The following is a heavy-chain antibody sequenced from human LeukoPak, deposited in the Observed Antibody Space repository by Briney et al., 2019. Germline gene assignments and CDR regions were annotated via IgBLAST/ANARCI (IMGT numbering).Heavy chain of an antibody. D-gene: IGHD6-25*01. Sequence: PGGSLRLSCAASGFTFSSYSMSWVRQAQGKGLEWVSAISRSGDSTYYRDSVKGRFTISRDNSKNTLYLQMDSLGAEDTALYYCAKRRESGIGSLYYFDSWGQGTLVTVSS. CDR1: GFTFSSYS. CDR2: ISRSGDST. CDR3: AKRRESGIGSLYYFDS. V-gene: IGHV3-23*01. J-gene: IGHJ4*02.